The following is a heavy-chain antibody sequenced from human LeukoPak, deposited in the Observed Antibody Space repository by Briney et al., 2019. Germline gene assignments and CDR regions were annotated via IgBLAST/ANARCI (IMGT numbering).Heavy chain of an antibody. J-gene: IGHJ4*02. V-gene: IGHV4-59*06. Sequence: SETLSLTCTVSGGSISSYYWSWIRQPPGKGLEWIGYIYYSGSTYYNPSLKSRVTISVDTSKNQFSLKLSSVTAADTAVYYCASFLRFLEWSLDYWGQGTLVTVSS. CDR1: GGSISSYY. CDR2: IYYSGST. CDR3: ASFLRFLEWSLDY. D-gene: IGHD3-3*01.